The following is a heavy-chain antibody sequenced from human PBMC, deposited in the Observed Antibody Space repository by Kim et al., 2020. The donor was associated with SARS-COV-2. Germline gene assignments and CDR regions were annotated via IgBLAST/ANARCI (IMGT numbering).Heavy chain of an antibody. D-gene: IGHD3-10*01. J-gene: IGHJ4*02. CDR1: GGSFSGYY. CDR2: INHSGTT. Sequence: SETLSLTCAVYGGSFSGYYWSWIRQPPGKGLEWIGEINHSGTTNYNPSTKSRVTISVNTSTNQFSLKLSSVTAAATAVYYWAGEWFGEFFPFDYWGQGTLVTVSS. CDR3: AGEWFGEFFPFDY. V-gene: IGHV4-34*01.